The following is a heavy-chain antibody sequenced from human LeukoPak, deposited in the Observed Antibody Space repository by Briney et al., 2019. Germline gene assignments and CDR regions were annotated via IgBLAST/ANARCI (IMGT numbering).Heavy chain of an antibody. CDR2: ISSSSSYI. Sequence: PGGSLRLSCAASGFTFSSYSMNWVRQAPGKGLGWVSSISSSSSYIYYADSVKGRFTISRDNAKNSLYLQMNSLRAEDTAVYHCARYSRRGIDYWGQGTLVTVSS. CDR3: ARYSRRGIDY. J-gene: IGHJ4*02. V-gene: IGHV3-21*04. D-gene: IGHD6-13*01. CDR1: GFTFSSYS.